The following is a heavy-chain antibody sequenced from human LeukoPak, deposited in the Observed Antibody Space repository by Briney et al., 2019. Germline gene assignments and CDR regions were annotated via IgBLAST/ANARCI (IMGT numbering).Heavy chain of an antibody. Sequence: GGSLRLSCAASGFTFSNYWMHWVRQAPGNGLVWVSRIDSDGSITNYADSVKGRFTISRDNAKNTLYLQMNSLRAEDTAVYYCSRDPSAVAGNFDYWGQGTLVTVSS. J-gene: IGHJ4*02. D-gene: IGHD6-19*01. CDR3: SRDPSAVAGNFDY. CDR1: GFTFSNYW. V-gene: IGHV3-74*01. CDR2: IDSDGSIT.